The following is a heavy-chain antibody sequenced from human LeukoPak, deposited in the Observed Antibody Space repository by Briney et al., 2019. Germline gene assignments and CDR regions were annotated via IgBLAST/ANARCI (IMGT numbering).Heavy chain of an antibody. CDR2: IYYSGST. CDR1: GGSISSSSYY. CDR3: ARDWGYCINGVCYAFDY. J-gene: IGHJ4*02. D-gene: IGHD2-8*01. Sequence: KPSETLSLTCTVSGGSISSSSYYWGWIRQPPGKGLEWIGSIYYSGSTYYNPSLKSRVTISIDTSKNKFSLKLSSVTAADTAVYYCARDWGYCINGVCYAFDYWGQGTLVTVSS. V-gene: IGHV4-39*07.